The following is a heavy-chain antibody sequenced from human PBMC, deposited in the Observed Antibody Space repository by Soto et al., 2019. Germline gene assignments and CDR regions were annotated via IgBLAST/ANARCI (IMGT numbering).Heavy chain of an antibody. D-gene: IGHD3-3*01. CDR3: ARVPILEWLPPYSYMDV. V-gene: IGHV1-8*01. J-gene: IGHJ6*03. CDR1: GYTFTSYD. Sequence: GASVKVSCKASGYTFTSYDINWVRQATGQGLEWMGWMNPNSGNTGYAQKFQGRVTMTRNTSISTAYMELSSLRSEDTAVYYCARVPILEWLPPYSYMDVWGKGTTVTVSS. CDR2: MNPNSGNT.